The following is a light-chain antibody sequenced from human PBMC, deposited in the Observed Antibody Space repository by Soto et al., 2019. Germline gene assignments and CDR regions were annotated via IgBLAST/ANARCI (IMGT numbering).Light chain of an antibody. CDR3: QQGHNCPLT. V-gene: IGKV3-15*01. CDR2: SAS. CDR1: QSISTE. J-gene: IGKJ2*01. Sequence: EIVMTQSPATLSVSPGDRATLSCRASQSISTELDWYQQKPGQHPRLLIYSASTRATGVPARFTGSGSGSEFTLTSSGLQFEDFAVYYCQQGHNCPLTFGQGTRLEI.